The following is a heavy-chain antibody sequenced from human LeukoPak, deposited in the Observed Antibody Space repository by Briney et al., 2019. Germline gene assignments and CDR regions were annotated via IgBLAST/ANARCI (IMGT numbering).Heavy chain of an antibody. V-gene: IGHV3-48*03. Sequence: GGSLRLSCTASGFTFSSYEMIWVRPAPGKGLEWLSYISDSGNTIYYADSVKGRFTVSRDNAKSSLFLQMNSLRVEDTAVYYCARVTTSYWGQGTLVTVSS. CDR3: ARVTTSY. D-gene: IGHD1-1*01. J-gene: IGHJ4*02. CDR2: ISDSGNTI. CDR1: GFTFSSYE.